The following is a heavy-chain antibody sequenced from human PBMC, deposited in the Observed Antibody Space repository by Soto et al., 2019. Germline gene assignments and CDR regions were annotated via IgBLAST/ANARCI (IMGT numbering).Heavy chain of an antibody. V-gene: IGHV3-30-3*01. J-gene: IGHJ6*02. Sequence: GGSLRLSCAASGFTFSSYAMHWVRQAPGKGLEWVAVISYDGSNKYYADSVKGRITISRDNSKNTLYLQMNSLRAEDTAVYYCARERYGSGRFYYYYYGMDGWGQGTTVTVSS. CDR1: GFTFSSYA. CDR2: ISYDGSNK. CDR3: ARERYGSGRFYYYYYGMDG. D-gene: IGHD3-10*01.